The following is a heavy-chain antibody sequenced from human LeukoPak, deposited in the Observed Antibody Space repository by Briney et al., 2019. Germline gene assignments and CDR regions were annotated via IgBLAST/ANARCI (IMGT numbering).Heavy chain of an antibody. D-gene: IGHD5-12*01. CDR3: ARLRSSRMSGYDYFDY. V-gene: IGHV4-39*07. Sequence: PSETLSLTCTVSGGSISSSSYYWGWIRQPPGKGLEWIGSIYYSGSTYYNPSLKSRVTISVDTSKNQFSLKLSSVTAADTAVYYCARLRSSRMSGYDYFDYRGQGTLVTVSS. CDR1: GGSISSSSYY. J-gene: IGHJ4*02. CDR2: IYYSGST.